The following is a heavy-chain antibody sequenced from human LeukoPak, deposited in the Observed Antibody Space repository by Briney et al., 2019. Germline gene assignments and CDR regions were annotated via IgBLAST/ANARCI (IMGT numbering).Heavy chain of an antibody. V-gene: IGHV3-48*01. CDR1: GLTLSTYS. J-gene: IGHJ4*02. D-gene: IGHD4-11*01. Sequence: GGSLRLSCAASGLTLSTYSMNWVRQAPGKGLEWVSYISSSSSTICYADSVKGRFTISRDNAKNSLYLQMNSLRVEDTAVYYCALHRTPGRPFDYWGQGTLVTVSS. CDR2: ISSSSSTI. CDR3: ALHRTPGRPFDY.